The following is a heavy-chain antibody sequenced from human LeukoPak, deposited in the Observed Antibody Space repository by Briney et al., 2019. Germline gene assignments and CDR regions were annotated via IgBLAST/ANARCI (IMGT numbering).Heavy chain of an antibody. D-gene: IGHD3-22*01. CDR1: GGSFSGYY. J-gene: IGHJ4*02. CDR2: INHSGST. CDR3: ARDHYDSSGYPFDY. Sequence: MTSETLSLTCAVYGGSFSGYYWSWIRQPPGKGLEWIGEINHSGSTYYKPSLKSRVTISVDTSKNQFSLKLSSVTAADTAVYYCARDHYDSSGYPFDYWGQGTLVTVSS. V-gene: IGHV4-34*01.